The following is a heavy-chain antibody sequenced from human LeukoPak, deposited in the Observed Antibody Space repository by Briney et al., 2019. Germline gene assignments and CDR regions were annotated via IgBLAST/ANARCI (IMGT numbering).Heavy chain of an antibody. D-gene: IGHD6-19*01. J-gene: IGHJ6*03. CDR3: ARSAVAGFYYYYMDV. CDR2: IIPIFGTA. V-gene: IGHV1-69*05. CDR1: GGTFSSYA. Sequence: GASVKVSCKASGGTFSSYAISWVRQAPGQGLEWMGRIIPIFGTANYAQKFQGRVTITTDESTSTAYMELSSLRSEDTAVYYCARSAVAGFYYYYMDVWGKGTTVTVSS.